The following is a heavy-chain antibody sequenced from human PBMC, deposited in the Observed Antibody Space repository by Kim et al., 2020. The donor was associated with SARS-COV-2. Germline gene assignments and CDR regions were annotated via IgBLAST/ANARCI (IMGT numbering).Heavy chain of an antibody. D-gene: IGHD3-10*01. CDR1: GFTFDGYG. J-gene: IGHJ4*02. CDR3: ARDKEVQGVFDY. Sequence: GGSLRLSCAASGFTFDGYGMNWVRQAPGKGLEWVSSISSSSAYIYYADSVKGRFTISRDNAKNSLYLQMNSLRAEDTALYYCARDKEVQGVFDYWGQGTLVTVSS. V-gene: IGHV3-21*04. CDR2: ISSSSAYI.